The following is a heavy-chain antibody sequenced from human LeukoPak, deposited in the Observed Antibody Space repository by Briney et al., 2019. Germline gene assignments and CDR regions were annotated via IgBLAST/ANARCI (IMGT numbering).Heavy chain of an antibody. V-gene: IGHV1-2*02. CDR3: ARRFPLEATGTDGY. Sequence: VSLVKVSCKASGYTFTGYYMHWVRQAPGQGLEWMGWINPNSGGTNYAQKFQGRVTMTRDTSISTANMELSRLRCDDTAVYYCARRFPLEATGTDGYWGQGTLVTVSS. CDR1: GYTFTGYY. J-gene: IGHJ4*02. CDR2: INPNSGGT. D-gene: IGHD1-1*01.